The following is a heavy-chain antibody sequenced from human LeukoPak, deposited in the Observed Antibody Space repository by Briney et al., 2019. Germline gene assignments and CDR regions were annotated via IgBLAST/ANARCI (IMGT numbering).Heavy chain of an antibody. J-gene: IGHJ4*02. Sequence: GGSLRLSCAASGFTFSRNSMTWVRQAPGKGLEWVSAISGSDGSTYYADSVKGRFTISRDNAKNSLYLQMNSLRAEDTAVYYCARALGYCSSTSCVEAFDYWGQGTLVTVSS. CDR1: GFTFSRNS. CDR3: ARALGYCSSTSCVEAFDY. V-gene: IGHV3-23*01. CDR2: ISGSDGST. D-gene: IGHD2-2*01.